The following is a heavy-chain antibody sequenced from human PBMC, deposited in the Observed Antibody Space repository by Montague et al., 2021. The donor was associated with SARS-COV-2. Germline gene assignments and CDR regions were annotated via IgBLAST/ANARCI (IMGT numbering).Heavy chain of an antibody. CDR1: GFTFSDYA. CDR3: TRGLYAAYH. CDR2: INYRGT. Sequence: SLRLSCAASGFTFSDYAMNWVRQAPGKGQEWVSSINYRGTYYADSVRGRFTISRDNSKNTLYLQMHSLRAEDTAVYYCTRGLYAAYHWGQGTLVTVSS. J-gene: IGHJ4*02. D-gene: IGHD2/OR15-2a*01. V-gene: IGHV3-23*01.